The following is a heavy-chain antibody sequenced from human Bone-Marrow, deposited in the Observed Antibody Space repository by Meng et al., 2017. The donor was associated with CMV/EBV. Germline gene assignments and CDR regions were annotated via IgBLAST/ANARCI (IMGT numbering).Heavy chain of an antibody. J-gene: IGHJ5*02. CDR3: ARGGWSGYYTRYNWFDP. D-gene: IGHD3-3*01. CDR2: INHSGST. V-gene: IGHV4-34*01. Sequence: GGAFSGYYWSWSRQPPGKGLEWIGEINHSGSTNYNPSLKSRVTISVDTSKNQFSLKLSSVTAADTAVYYCARGGWSGYYTRYNWFDPWGQGTLVTVSS. CDR1: GGAFSGYY.